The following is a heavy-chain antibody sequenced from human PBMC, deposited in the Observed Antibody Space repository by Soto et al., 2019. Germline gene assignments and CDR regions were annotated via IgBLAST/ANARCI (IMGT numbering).Heavy chain of an antibody. Sequence: SVKVSCKASGGTFSSYAIICVRQAPGPGLEWMGGIIPIFGTANYAQKFQGRVTITADESTSTAYMELSSLRSEDTAVYYCASVVLEWLLTSYYYYGMDVWGQGTTVTVSS. CDR2: IIPIFGTA. CDR3: ASVVLEWLLTSYYYYGMDV. CDR1: GGTFSSYA. V-gene: IGHV1-69*13. J-gene: IGHJ6*02. D-gene: IGHD3-3*01.